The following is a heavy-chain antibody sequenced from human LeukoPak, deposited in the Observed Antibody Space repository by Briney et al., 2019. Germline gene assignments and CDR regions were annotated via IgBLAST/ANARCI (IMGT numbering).Heavy chain of an antibody. V-gene: IGHV4-61*09. CDR3: ARQFLVGSTFHAFDL. CDR1: GGSISSGSYY. CDR2: VDSSGNP. J-gene: IGHJ3*01. D-gene: IGHD1-26*01. Sequence: SETLSLTCTVSGGSISSGSYYWSWLRQSAGNRLEWIGHVDSSGNPNYNASLESRVTMSVDTSKKQFSLKLTSVTAADMAVYFCARQFLVGSTFHAFDLWGQGTRVTVSS.